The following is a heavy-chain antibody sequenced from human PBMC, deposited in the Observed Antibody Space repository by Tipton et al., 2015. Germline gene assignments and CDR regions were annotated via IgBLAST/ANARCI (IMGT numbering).Heavy chain of an antibody. CDR2: IFTSGST. V-gene: IGHV4-34*09. J-gene: IGHJ4*02. Sequence: GLVKPSETLSLTCGVYGESFSAFYWTWIRQHPGKGLEWIGYIFTSGSTYYNPSLKSRVSISLDASKNQFSLKLNSVTAADTAVYYCARDGGGAIPDYWGQGTLVTVSS. CDR3: ARDGGGAIPDY. D-gene: IGHD1-26*01. CDR1: GESFSAFY.